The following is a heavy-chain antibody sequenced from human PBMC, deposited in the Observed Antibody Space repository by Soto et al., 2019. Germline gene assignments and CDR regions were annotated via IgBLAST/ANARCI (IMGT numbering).Heavy chain of an antibody. Sequence: SLKVSCKASGGTFSTHAIIWVRQAPGHGLEWMGGIIPISGTTYYTQKFQGRVTITADEPTSTAFMELSSLKSDDTAVFYCARGYCSGGNCYSGMDVWGQGTMVTVSS. CDR1: GGTFSTHA. J-gene: IGHJ6*02. V-gene: IGHV1-69*13. CDR3: ARGYCSGGNCYSGMDV. D-gene: IGHD2-15*01. CDR2: IIPISGTT.